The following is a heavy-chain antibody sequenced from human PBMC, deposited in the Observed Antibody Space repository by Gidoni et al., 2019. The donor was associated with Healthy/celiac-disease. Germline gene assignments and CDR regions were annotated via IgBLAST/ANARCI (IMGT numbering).Heavy chain of an antibody. CDR1: GFTFDDYA. CDR3: AREGFEGGYSYGLSY. CDR2: SSWNSGSI. D-gene: IGHD5-18*01. V-gene: IGHV3-9*01. Sequence: EVQLVESGGGLVQPGRSLRLSCADSGFTFDDYAMPWVRQAPGKGLEWVSGSSWNSGSIGYADSVKGRFTISRDNAKNSLYLQMNSLRAEDTALYYCAREGFEGGYSYGLSYWGQGTLVTVSS. J-gene: IGHJ4*02.